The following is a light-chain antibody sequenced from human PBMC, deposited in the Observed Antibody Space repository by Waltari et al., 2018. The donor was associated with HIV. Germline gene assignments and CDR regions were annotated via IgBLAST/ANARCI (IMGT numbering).Light chain of an antibody. J-gene: IGLJ3*02. CDR2: DVT. Sequence: QSAPTQPRSVSGSPGPSVPISCTGTSSDVGGYNYVSWYQQHPGNAPKLMIYDVTKGPSGVPVRFFGSKSGNTASLTISGLQAEDEADYYCCSYAGSYVWVFGGGTKLTV. CDR1: SSDVGGYNY. V-gene: IGLV2-11*01. CDR3: CSYAGSYVWV.